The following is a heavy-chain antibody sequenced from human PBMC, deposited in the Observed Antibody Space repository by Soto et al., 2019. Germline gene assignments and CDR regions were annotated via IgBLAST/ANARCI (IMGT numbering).Heavy chain of an antibody. D-gene: IGHD2-15*01. J-gene: IGHJ5*02. CDR1: GFTFSMYV. CDR2: MAYDGNRE. CDR3: ARVAGSFYGALDA. Sequence: QVQLVESGGGVVQPGRSLRLSCAASGFTFSMYVMHWVRQAPGKGLEWVAVMAYDGNREYYGDSVKGRFFVSRDNSKNTLYLQMTRLTPEDTALYYCARVAGSFYGALDACGQGALVTGSS. V-gene: IGHV3-30-3*01.